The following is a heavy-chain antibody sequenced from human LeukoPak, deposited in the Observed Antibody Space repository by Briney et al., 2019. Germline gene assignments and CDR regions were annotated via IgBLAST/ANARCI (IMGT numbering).Heavy chain of an antibody. D-gene: IGHD3-10*01. Sequence: GGSLRLSCAASGFTFSSYSMNWVRQAPGKGLEWVSSISSSSSYIYYADSVKGRFTISRDNAKNSLYLQMNSLRAEDTAVYYCARLRRPXXXYYGSGSPDYWGQGTLV. CDR3: ARLRRPXXXYYGSGSPDY. CDR1: GFTFSSYS. J-gene: IGHJ4*02. V-gene: IGHV3-21*01. CDR2: ISSSSSYI.